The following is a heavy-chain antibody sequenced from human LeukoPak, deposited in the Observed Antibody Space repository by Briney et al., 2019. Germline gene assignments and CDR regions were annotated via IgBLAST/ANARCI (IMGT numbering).Heavy chain of an antibody. CDR2: IYSGGNT. CDR3: ARTRYYDSGGYPNFDY. Sequence: GGSLRLSCAASGFTVSSNYMSWVRQAPGKGLEWVSVIYSGGNTYYADSVEGRFTISRHNSKNTLSLQMNSLRAEDTAVYYCARTRYYDSGGYPNFDYWGQGTLVTVSS. J-gene: IGHJ4*02. CDR1: GFTVSSNY. V-gene: IGHV3-53*04. D-gene: IGHD3-22*01.